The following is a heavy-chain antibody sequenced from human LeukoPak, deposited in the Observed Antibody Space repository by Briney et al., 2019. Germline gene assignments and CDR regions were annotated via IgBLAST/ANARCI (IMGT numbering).Heavy chain of an antibody. D-gene: IGHD2-15*01. J-gene: IGHJ4*02. V-gene: IGHV1-2*05. CDR2: IDPNSGGT. CDR1: GYTFTGYY. Sequence: ASVKVSCKASGYTFTGYYMQWVRQAPGQGLEWMGRIDPNSGGTNYAQKFQGRVTMTRDTSISTAYMELSRLRSDDTDVYYCARDLGYCSGGSCSDYWGQGTLVTVSS. CDR3: ARDLGYCSGGSCSDY.